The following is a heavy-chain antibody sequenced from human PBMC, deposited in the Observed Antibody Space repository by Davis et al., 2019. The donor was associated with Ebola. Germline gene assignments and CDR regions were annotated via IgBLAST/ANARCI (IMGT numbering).Heavy chain of an antibody. Sequence: MPSETLSLTCTVSGGSVSSGSYYWTWVRQPPGKGLEWIAYVHPSGDTKYNPSLKSRLTISLDTSKNHFSLQLTSVTAADSAVYYCARGEFKGLGYCDGVSCYATLPDFWGQGTLVTVSS. CDR3: ARGEFKGLGYCDGVSCYATLPDF. J-gene: IGHJ4*02. CDR2: VHPSGDT. V-gene: IGHV4-61*03. D-gene: IGHD2-15*01. CDR1: GGSVSSGSYY.